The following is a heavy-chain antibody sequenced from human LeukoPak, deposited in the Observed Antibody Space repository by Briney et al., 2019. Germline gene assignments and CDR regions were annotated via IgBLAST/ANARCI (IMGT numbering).Heavy chain of an antibody. CDR1: GFTFDDYA. J-gene: IGHJ4*02. V-gene: IGHV3-9*01. Sequence: PGRSLRLSCAASGFTFDDYAMHWVRQAPGKGLEWVSGISWNSGSIGYADSVKGRFTISRDNAKNSLYLQMNSLRAEDTALYYCAKDMWDGDIAVAGTIDYWGQGTLVTVSS. CDR3: AKDMWDGDIAVAGTIDY. CDR2: ISWNSGSI. D-gene: IGHD6-19*01.